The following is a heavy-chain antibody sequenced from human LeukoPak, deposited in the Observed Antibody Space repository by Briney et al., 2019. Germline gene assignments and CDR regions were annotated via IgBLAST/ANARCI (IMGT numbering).Heavy chain of an antibody. D-gene: IGHD6-19*01. CDR3: AALAVAPVDY. CDR1: GGTFSSFA. V-gene: IGHV1-69*05. CDR2: IIPIFGTA. J-gene: IGHJ4*02. Sequence: SVKVSCKASGGTFSSFAISWVRQAPGQGLEWMGGIIPIFGTANYAQKFQGRVTITTDESTSTAYMELSSLRSEDTAVYYCAALAVAPVDYWGRGTLVTVSS.